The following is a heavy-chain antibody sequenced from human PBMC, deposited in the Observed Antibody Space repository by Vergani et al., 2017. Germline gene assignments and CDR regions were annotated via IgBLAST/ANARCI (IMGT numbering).Heavy chain of an antibody. J-gene: IGHJ2*01. Sequence: QVQLQESGPGLVKPSETLSLTCTVSGGSISSYYWCWIRQTPGKGLEWIGYIYYSGSTNYNPSLKSRGTISVDTSKNQFAPKLSSVTAADTAVYYCARDPGREMATTWYFDLWGRGTLVTVSS. CDR1: GGSISSYY. D-gene: IGHD5-24*01. CDR3: ARDPGREMATTWYFDL. V-gene: IGHV4-59*01. CDR2: IYYSGST.